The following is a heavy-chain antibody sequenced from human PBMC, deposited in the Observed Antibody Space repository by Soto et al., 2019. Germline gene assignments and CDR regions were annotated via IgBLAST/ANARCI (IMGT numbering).Heavy chain of an antibody. V-gene: IGHV4-39*01. Sequence: SETLSLTCAVSGGSISSSSYYWGWIRPPPGKGLEWIGSIYYSGSTYYNPSLKSRVTISVDTSKNQFSLKLSSVTAADTAVYYCARHADYGYEGVFDPWGQGTLVTVSS. J-gene: IGHJ5*02. CDR3: ARHADYGYEGVFDP. CDR2: IYYSGST. D-gene: IGHD4-17*01. CDR1: GGSISSSSYY.